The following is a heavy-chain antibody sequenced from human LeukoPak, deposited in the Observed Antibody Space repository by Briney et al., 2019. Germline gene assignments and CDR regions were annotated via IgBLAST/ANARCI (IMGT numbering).Heavy chain of an antibody. J-gene: IGHJ4*02. V-gene: IGHV3-30*04. CDR3: AKEDCRGGSCY. Sequence: GGSLRLSCAASGFTFSSYAMHWVRQAPGKGLEWVAVISYDGSNKYYADSVKGRFTISRDNSKNTLYLQMNSLRAEDTAVYHCAKEDCRGGSCYWGQGTLVTVSS. D-gene: IGHD2-15*01. CDR1: GFTFSSYA. CDR2: ISYDGSNK.